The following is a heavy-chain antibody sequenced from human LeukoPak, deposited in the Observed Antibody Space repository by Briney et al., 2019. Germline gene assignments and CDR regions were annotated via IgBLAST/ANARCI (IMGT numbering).Heavy chain of an antibody. CDR3: AKEGTELRYSGYDLDY. D-gene: IGHD5-12*01. Sequence: GGSLRLSCAASGFTFSSYAMSWVRQAPGKGLEWVSAIGGSGGSTYYADSVKGRFTISRDNSKNTLYLQMNSLRAEDTAVYYCAKEGTELRYSGYDLDYWGQGTLVTVSS. CDR1: GFTFSSYA. J-gene: IGHJ4*02. CDR2: IGGSGGST. V-gene: IGHV3-23*01.